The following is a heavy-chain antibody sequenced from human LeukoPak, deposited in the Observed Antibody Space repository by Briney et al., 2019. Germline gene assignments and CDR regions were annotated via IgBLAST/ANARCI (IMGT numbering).Heavy chain of an antibody. CDR1: GGSFSGYY. CDR2: INHSGSA. J-gene: IGHJ6*02. CDR3: ARGRYCSSTSCYTHYYYGMDV. D-gene: IGHD2-2*02. V-gene: IGHV4-34*01. Sequence: SETLSLTCAVYGGSFSGYYWSWIRQPPGKGLEWIGEINHSGSANYNPSLKSRVIISVDTSKNQFSLKLSSVTAADTAVYYCARGRYCSSTSCYTHYYYGMDVWGQGTTVTVSS.